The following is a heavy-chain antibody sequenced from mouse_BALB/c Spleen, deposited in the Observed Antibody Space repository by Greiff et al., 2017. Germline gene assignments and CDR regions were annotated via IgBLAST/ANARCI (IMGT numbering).Heavy chain of an antibody. CDR1: GFSLTSYG. J-gene: IGHJ4*01. CDR2: IWAGGST. V-gene: IGHV2-9*02. D-gene: IGHD2-3*01. CDR3: ARDRGDGYYYAMDY. Sequence: VKLMESGPGLVAPSQSLSITCTVSGFSLTSYGVHWVRQPPGKGLEWLGVIWAGGSTNYNSALMSRLSISKDNSKSQVFLKMNSLQTDDTAMYYCARDRGDGYYYAMDYWGQGTSVTVSS.